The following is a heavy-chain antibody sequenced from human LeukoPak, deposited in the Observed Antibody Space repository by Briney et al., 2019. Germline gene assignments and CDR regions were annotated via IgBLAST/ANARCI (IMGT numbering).Heavy chain of an antibody. CDR1: GGSISSSSYY. V-gene: IGHV4-39*07. CDR3: ARGGRVTRWFDP. CDR2: IYYSGST. J-gene: IGHJ5*02. Sequence: SETLSLTCTVSGGSISSSSYYWGWIRQPPGKGLEWIGSIYYSGSTYFNPSLKSRVTISVDTSKNQFSLKLSSVTAADTAVYYCARGGRVTRWFDPWGQGTLVTVSS. D-gene: IGHD2-21*02.